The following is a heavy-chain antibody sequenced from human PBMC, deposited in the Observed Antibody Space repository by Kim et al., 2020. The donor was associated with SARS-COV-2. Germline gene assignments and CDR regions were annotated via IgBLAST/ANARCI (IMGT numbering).Heavy chain of an antibody. V-gene: IGHV4-39*07. J-gene: IGHJ6*02. CDR2: SGST. CDR3: ATPSGMDV. Sequence: SGSTYYNPSLKSRVTISVDTSKNQFSLKLSSVTAADTAVYYCATPSGMDVWGQGTTVTVSS.